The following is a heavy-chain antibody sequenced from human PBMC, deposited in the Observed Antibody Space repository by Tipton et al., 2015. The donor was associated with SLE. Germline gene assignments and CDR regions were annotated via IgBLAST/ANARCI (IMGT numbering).Heavy chain of an antibody. D-gene: IGHD3-22*01. CDR3: PIYYHDSTGLHWFDP. CDR1: GDSVSSTNYY. V-gene: IGHV4-31*06. Sequence: TLSLTCTVSGDSVSSTNYYWAWIRQHPGKGLEWIGYTYYSGSPYYNPSLKSRVTISLDMSKNQFSLRLSSVTAADTAVYYCPIYYHDSTGLHWFDPWGQGTLVTVSS. J-gene: IGHJ5*02. CDR2: TYYSGSP.